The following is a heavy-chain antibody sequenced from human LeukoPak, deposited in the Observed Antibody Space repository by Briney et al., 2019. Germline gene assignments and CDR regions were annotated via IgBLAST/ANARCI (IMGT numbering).Heavy chain of an antibody. CDR1: GFTFGDYY. D-gene: IGHD3-9*01. V-gene: IGHV3-11*01. J-gene: IGHJ4*02. Sequence: GGSLRLSCAASGFTFGDYYMSWIRQAPGKGLEWVSYISSSGSTIYYADSVKGRFTISRDNAKNSLYLQMNSLRAEDTAVYYCARDRFDKAADYWGQGTLVTVSS. CDR2: ISSSGSTI. CDR3: ARDRFDKAADY.